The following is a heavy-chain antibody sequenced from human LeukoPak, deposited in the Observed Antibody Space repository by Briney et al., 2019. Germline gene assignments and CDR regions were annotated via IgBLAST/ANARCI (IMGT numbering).Heavy chain of an antibody. CDR2: ISGSGGST. CDR3: AKNSWEHDAFDI. D-gene: IGHD1-26*01. Sequence: GASLRLSCAASGFTFSSYAMSWVRQAPGKGLEWVSAISGSGGSTYYADSVKGRFTISRDNSKNTLYLQMNSLRAEDTAVYYCAKNSWEHDAFDIWGQGTMVIVSS. J-gene: IGHJ3*02. CDR1: GFTFSSYA. V-gene: IGHV3-23*01.